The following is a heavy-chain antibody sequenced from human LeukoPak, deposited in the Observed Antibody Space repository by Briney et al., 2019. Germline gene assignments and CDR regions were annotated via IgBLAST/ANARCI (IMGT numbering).Heavy chain of an antibody. V-gene: IGHV3-7*01. CDR3: ASQSYARFDP. D-gene: IGHD3-16*01. CDR1: GFTFSSTW. J-gene: IGHJ5*02. CDR2: IQPDGSEG. Sequence: GGSLRLSCAASGFTFSSTWMSWVRQAPGKGLEWVGNIQPDGSEGYPVDSVKGRFTISRDNARNSLFLQMNSLRVEDTAVYYCASQSYARFDPWGQGTLVTVSS.